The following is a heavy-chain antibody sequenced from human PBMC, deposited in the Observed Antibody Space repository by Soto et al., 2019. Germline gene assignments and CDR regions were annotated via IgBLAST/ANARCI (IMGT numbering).Heavy chain of an antibody. CDR2: INHSGST. CDR3: AREVPSRYFDL. J-gene: IGHJ2*01. D-gene: IGHD1-1*01. Sequence: QVRLQQWGAGLLKPSETLSLTCAVYGASFSDSYWNWIRQPPGKGLEWIGEINHSGSTIYNTSLESXGTXSXDTSRKQFTLKMRSATAADTAVYYCAREVPSRYFDLWGRGTPVTVSS. V-gene: IGHV4-34*01. CDR1: GASFSDSY.